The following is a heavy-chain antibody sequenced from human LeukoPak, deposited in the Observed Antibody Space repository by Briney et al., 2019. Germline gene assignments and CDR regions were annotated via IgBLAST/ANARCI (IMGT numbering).Heavy chain of an antibody. CDR1: GFTFSSFG. CDR3: AKGYYYDSSGYYQHFDH. J-gene: IGHJ4*02. Sequence: GGSLRLSCAASGFTFSSFGIHWVRQAPGKGLEWVALISYDGSNQYYADSVKGRFTISRDNSKNTLYLQMNSLRAEATAAYYCAKGYYYDSSGYYQHFDHWGQGTLVTVSS. V-gene: IGHV3-30*18. D-gene: IGHD3-22*01. CDR2: ISYDGSNQ.